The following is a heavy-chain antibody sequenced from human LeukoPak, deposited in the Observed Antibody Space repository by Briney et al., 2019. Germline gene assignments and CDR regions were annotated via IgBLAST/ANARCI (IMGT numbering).Heavy chain of an antibody. V-gene: IGHV2-5*02. D-gene: IGHD7-27*01. CDR2: IYWDDDK. Sequence: SGPTLVNPTQTLTLTCTFSGFSLSTSGVGVGWIRQPPGKALEWLALIYWDDDKHYSPSLKSSITITKDTSKNQVVLTMTNMDPVDTATYYCAQRRDWGSDFDYWGQGTLVTVSS. CDR1: GFSLSTSGVG. J-gene: IGHJ4*02. CDR3: AQRRDWGSDFDY.